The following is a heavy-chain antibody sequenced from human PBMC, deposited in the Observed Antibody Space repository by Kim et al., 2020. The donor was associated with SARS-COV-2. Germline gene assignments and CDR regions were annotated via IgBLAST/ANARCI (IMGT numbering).Heavy chain of an antibody. J-gene: IGHJ6*02. CDR2: ISSRGSAI. V-gene: IGHV3-11*01. CDR1: GFTFSDYY. D-gene: IGHD3-10*01. CDR3: ARDRYYGSGSPGSKYGMDV. Sequence: GGSLRLSCAASGFTFSDYYMSWIRQAPGKGLEWVSYISSRGSAIYYADSVKGRFTISRDNAKNSLYLQMNSLRAEDTAVYYCARDRYYGSGSPGSKYGMDVWGQGTTVTVSS.